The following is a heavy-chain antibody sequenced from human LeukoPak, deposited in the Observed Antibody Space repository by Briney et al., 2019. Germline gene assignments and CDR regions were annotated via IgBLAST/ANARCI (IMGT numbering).Heavy chain of an antibody. Sequence: GESLKISCSASRFTFSTYDLSWVRQGPGEGLEWVSTMSGSGDTTYYAGSVKGRLNISRDNSKNTLYLEMNRLRAEDTAIYYCARRRQSSSNWYYFDPWGQGTLVTVSS. CDR3: ARRRQSSSNWYYFDP. V-gene: IGHV3-23*01. CDR1: RFTFSTYD. CDR2: MSGSGDTT. D-gene: IGHD6-13*01. J-gene: IGHJ4*02.